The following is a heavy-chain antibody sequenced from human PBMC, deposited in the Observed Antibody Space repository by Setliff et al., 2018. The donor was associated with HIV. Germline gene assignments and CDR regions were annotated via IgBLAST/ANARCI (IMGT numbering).Heavy chain of an antibody. CDR1: RYTFTDYY. CDR3: ATKVYCTNGVCLDAFDL. D-gene: IGHD2-8*01. V-gene: IGHV1-2*06. Sequence: ASVKVSCKASRYTFTDYYMHWVRQAPGQGLEWMGRINPNSGGTNHAQKFQGRVTMTRDTSSSTAYMELSRLRSDDTAVYYCATKVYCTNGVCLDAFDLWGQGTMVTVSS. J-gene: IGHJ3*01. CDR2: INPNSGGT.